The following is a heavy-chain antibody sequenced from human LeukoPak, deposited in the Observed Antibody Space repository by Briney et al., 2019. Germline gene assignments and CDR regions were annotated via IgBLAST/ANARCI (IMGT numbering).Heavy chain of an antibody. CDR3: VRVNYGDYSYYFDY. CDR2: ISASGTTI. J-gene: IGHJ4*02. Sequence: GGSLRLSCTVSGFTFIKYAMSWVRQAPGKGLDWVSYISASGTTIYYADSVKGRFTVSRDNAKNSVYLQMNSLRAEDTAVYYCVRVNYGDYSYYFDYWGQGTLVTVSS. D-gene: IGHD4-17*01. CDR1: GFTFIKYA. V-gene: IGHV3-48*03.